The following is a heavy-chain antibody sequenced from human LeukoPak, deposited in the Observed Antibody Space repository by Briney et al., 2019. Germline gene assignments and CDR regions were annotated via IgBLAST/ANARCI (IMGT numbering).Heavy chain of an antibody. V-gene: IGHV4-59*01. Sequence: SETLSLTCTVSGGSISSYYWSWIRQPPGKGLEWIGYIYYSGSTNYNPSLKSRVTISVDTSKNQFSLKLSSVTAADTAVYYCATAPVVGATGWFDPWGQGTLVTVSS. CDR3: ATAPVVGATGWFDP. CDR2: IYYSGST. J-gene: IGHJ5*02. CDR1: GGSISSYY. D-gene: IGHD1-26*01.